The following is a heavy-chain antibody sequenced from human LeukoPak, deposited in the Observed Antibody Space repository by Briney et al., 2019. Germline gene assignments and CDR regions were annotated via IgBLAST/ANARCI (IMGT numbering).Heavy chain of an antibody. J-gene: IGHJ2*01. CDR1: GGSFSGYY. CDR3: ARDRCSGSSCWYFDL. V-gene: IGHV4-59*01. CDR2: IYYSGST. Sequence: SETLSLTCAVYGGSFSGYYWSWIRQPPGKGLEWIGYIYYSGSTNYNPSLKSRVTISVDTSKNQFSLKLSSVTAADTAVYYCARDRCSGSSCWYFDLWGRGTLVTVSS. D-gene: IGHD2-15*01.